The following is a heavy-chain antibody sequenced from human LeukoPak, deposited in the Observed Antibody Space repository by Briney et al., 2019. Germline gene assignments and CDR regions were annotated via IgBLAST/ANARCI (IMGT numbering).Heavy chain of an antibody. V-gene: IGHV3-23*01. Sequence: GGSLRLSCVASGFTFSRYSMTWVRQAPGKGLEWVSAINIGGDATYYADSVRGRFTISRDNSKTTLYLHMNRLRAEAPAVYYCANGAAGQYCTSPTCYRWGQGTLVIVSS. CDR1: GFTFSRYS. CDR2: INIGGDAT. J-gene: IGHJ4*02. CDR3: ANGAAGQYCTSPTCYR. D-gene: IGHD2-2*01.